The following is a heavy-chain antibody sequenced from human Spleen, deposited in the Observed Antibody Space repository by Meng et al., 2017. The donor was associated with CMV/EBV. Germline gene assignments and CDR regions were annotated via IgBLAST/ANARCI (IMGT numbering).Heavy chain of an antibody. CDR1: GYTFTGYY. J-gene: IGHJ5*02. Sequence: ASVKVSCKSSGYTFTGYYIHWVRQAPGQGLEWMGWIHPNSGGTNYAQKFQGSVTMTSDTSINTAYMELSSLRSDDTAVYYCARNYYGSGGHNYLNWFDPWGQGTLVTVSS. CDR2: IHPNSGGT. D-gene: IGHD3-10*01. V-gene: IGHV1-2*02. CDR3: ARNYYGSGGHNYLNWFDP.